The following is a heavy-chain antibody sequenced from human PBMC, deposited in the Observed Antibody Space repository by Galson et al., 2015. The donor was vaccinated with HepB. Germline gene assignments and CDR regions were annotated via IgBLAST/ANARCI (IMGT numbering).Heavy chain of an antibody. D-gene: IGHD6-19*01. V-gene: IGHV3-23*01. CDR2: IIPSGDNT. CDR1: GFTFSYYA. CDR3: AKVFPEKTDGWYRQALYYFDS. J-gene: IGHJ4*02. Sequence: SLRLSCAASGFTFSYYAMSWVRQAPGKGLEWISAIIPSGDNTYSADSLKGRFTISRDNSQNTVFLQMDSLRADDTAIYFCAKVFPEKTDGWYRQALYYFDSWGQGTRVTVSS.